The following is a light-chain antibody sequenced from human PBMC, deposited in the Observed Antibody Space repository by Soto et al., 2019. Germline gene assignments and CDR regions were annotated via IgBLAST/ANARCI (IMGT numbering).Light chain of an antibody. J-gene: IGKJ1*01. V-gene: IGKV1-5*03. CDR3: QQYNSYLWT. Sequence: DIQMTQSPSTLSASVGDRVTITCRASQSISSWLAWYQQKPGKAPTILIYKASSLESGVPSRFSGSGSGTEFTLTISSLQPDDLATYYCQQYNSYLWTFGQGTKVEIK. CDR1: QSISSW. CDR2: KAS.